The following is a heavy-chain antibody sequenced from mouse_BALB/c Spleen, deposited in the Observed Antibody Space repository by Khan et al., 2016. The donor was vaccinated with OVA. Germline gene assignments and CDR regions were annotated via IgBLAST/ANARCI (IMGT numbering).Heavy chain of an antibody. J-gene: IGHJ3*01. Sequence: EVELVESGGDLVKPGGSLKLSCSASGFTFSTFALSWVRQPPEKRLEWVATINSGGDYIYYPDSVKGRFTISRDNAKNTLYLQMSSLRSEDTAIYYCARHNYGPFAYWGQGTLVTVSA. V-gene: IGHV5-9-3*01. CDR2: INSGGDYI. D-gene: IGHD1-1*01. CDR1: GFTFSTFA. CDR3: ARHNYGPFAY.